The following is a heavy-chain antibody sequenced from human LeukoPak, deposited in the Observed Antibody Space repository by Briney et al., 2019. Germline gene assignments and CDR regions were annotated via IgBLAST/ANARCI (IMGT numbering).Heavy chain of an antibody. D-gene: IGHD3-16*02. V-gene: IGHV3-23*01. CDR1: GFIYSSYA. CDR3: AKSDDYVWGSYRFDYFDY. CDR2: ISGSGGST. Sequence: QPGGSLSLSCAPSGFIYSSYAVSWVRHATGKGLVWVSAISGSGGSTYYADSVKGRFTISRDNSKNTLYLQMNSLRAEDTAVYYCAKSDDYVWGSYRFDYFDYWGQGTLVTVSS. J-gene: IGHJ4*02.